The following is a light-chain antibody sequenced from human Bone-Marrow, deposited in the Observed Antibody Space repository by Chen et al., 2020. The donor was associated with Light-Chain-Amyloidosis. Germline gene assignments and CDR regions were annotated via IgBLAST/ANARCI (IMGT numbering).Light chain of an antibody. J-gene: IGKJ3*01. CDR1: QSVSNSY. V-gene: IGKV3-20*01. Sequence: EIVLTQSPGTLSLSPGERATLSCRARQSVSNSYLAWYQQKPGQAPRLVMYGASRRTTGIPDRFSGSGSGTDFTLTISTLEPEDFAVYYCQQYGSSPFTFGPGTKVDIK. CDR2: GAS. CDR3: QQYGSSPFT.